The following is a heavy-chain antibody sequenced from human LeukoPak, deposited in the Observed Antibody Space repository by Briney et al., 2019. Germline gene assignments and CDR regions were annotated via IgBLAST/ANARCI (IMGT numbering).Heavy chain of an antibody. V-gene: IGHV4-59*01. CDR3: ARRDSSSWSFDY. CDR2: IYYSGST. CDR1: GGSISSYY. J-gene: IGHJ4*02. Sequence: SETLSLTCTVSGGSISSYYWTWIRQPPGKGLEWIGYIYYSGSTNYNPSLKSRVTISVDTSKNQLSLKLSSVTAADTAVYYCARRDSSSWSFDYWDQGTLVTVSS. D-gene: IGHD6-13*01.